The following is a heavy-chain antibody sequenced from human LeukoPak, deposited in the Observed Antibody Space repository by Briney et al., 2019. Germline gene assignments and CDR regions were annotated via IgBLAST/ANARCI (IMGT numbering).Heavy chain of an antibody. CDR2: IYYSGST. D-gene: IGHD6-19*01. CDR3: ARQLAVAGREPQH. Sequence: SETLSLTCTVSDGSISISSYYWGWIRQPPGKRLEWIGSIYYSGSTYYNPSLKSRVTISVDTSKNQFSLKLSSVTAADTAVYYCARQLAVAGREPQHWGQGTLVTVSS. V-gene: IGHV4-39*01. J-gene: IGHJ1*01. CDR1: DGSISISSYY.